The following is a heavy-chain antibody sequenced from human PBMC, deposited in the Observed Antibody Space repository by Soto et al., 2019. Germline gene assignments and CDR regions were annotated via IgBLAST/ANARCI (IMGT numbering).Heavy chain of an antibody. CDR2: ISNDGSNK. D-gene: IGHD6-13*01. Sequence: QVQLVESGGGVVQPGRSLRLSCAASGFIFSNYGMHWVRQAPGKGLEWLAVISNDGSNKNYADSVKGRFTISRDNSENMVYLQTNSLRPEDRAVYYCARYSSTTNYHYGMDVWGQGTTVTVSS. J-gene: IGHJ6*02. V-gene: IGHV3-30*03. CDR3: ARYSSTTNYHYGMDV. CDR1: GFIFSNYG.